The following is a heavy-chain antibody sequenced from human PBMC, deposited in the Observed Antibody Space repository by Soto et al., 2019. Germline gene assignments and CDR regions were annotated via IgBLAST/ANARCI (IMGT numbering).Heavy chain of an antibody. CDR3: ARDDRGVPGIIGGVGPTTLYYGMDV. Sequence: EVQLVESGGGLVPPGGSLRLSCTASGFTFNTFSMNWVRQAPGKGLVWISYISSSSRTIYYTDSVKGRFTISRDNVKNSLYLEMNSLKDEDTAIYDCARDDRGVPGIIGGVGPTTLYYGMDVWGQGTTVIVSS. CDR2: ISSSSRTI. V-gene: IGHV3-48*02. CDR1: GFTFNTFS. J-gene: IGHJ6*02. D-gene: IGHD1-26*01.